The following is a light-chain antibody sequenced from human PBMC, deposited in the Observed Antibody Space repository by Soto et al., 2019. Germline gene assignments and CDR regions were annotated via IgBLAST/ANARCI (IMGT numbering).Light chain of an antibody. Sequence: EIVLTQSPGTLSLSPGERATLSCRASQSVSSSYLAWYQQIPGQAPRLLIYGASTRATGIPDRFSGSGSGTDFTLTISRLEPEDSAVYYCQQHGTTFGQGTKVDIK. V-gene: IGKV3-20*01. CDR2: GAS. CDR3: QQHGTT. J-gene: IGKJ1*01. CDR1: QSVSSSY.